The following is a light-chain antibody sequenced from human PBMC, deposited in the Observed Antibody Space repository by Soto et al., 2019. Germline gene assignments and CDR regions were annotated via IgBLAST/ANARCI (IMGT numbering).Light chain of an antibody. V-gene: IGKV1-6*01. CDR3: LQDYNYTRT. CDR2: AAS. CDR1: QGIRND. Sequence: IQMTQSPSSVSASVGDRVTITCRASQGIRNDLGWYQQKQGKAPKLXIYAASSLQSGVPSRFSGSGSGTDFTLTISSLQPEDFATYYCLQDYNYTRTFGQGTKVDIK. J-gene: IGKJ1*01.